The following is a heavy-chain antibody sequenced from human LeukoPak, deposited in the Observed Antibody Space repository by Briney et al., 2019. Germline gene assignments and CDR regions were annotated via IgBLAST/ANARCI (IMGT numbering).Heavy chain of an antibody. V-gene: IGHV3-23*01. CDR3: ARGRIPTNLVITGVKDYYLDH. CDR2: MRVIGNSL. J-gene: IGHJ4*02. D-gene: IGHD1-14*01. Sequence: GGSLRLSCEVSGFILSSCAMRWVRQPPRRGGEWVSVMRVIGNSLDYDASVKGRFTITRNKSKNTVYLEMNSLRVDDTAVYYCARGRIPTNLVITGVKDYYLDHWGQGTLVTVSS. CDR1: GFILSSCA.